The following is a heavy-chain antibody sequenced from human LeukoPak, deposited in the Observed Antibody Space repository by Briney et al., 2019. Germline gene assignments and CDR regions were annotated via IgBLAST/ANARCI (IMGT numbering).Heavy chain of an antibody. Sequence: HPGGSLRLSCAASGFTFSSYAMHWVRQAPGKGLEWVAVISYDGSNKYYADSVKGRFTISRDNSKNTLYLQMNSLRAEDTAVYYCARKPYDFWSGYYLGDLTFQDAFDIWGQGTMVTVSS. CDR1: GFTFSSYA. D-gene: IGHD3-3*01. CDR3: ARKPYDFWSGYYLGDLTFQDAFDI. CDR2: ISYDGSNK. V-gene: IGHV3-30-3*01. J-gene: IGHJ3*02.